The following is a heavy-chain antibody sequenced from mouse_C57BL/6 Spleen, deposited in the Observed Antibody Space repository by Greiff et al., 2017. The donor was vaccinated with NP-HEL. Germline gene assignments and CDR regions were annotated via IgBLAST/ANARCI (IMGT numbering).Heavy chain of an antibody. CDR3: AKSHYGSSGYFDV. Sequence: QVQLKESGPGLVQPSQSLSITCTVSGFSLTSYGVHWVRQSPGKGLEWLGVIWRGGSTDYNAAFMSRLSITKDNSKSHVFFKMNSLQADDTAIYCGAKSHYGSSGYFDVWGTGTTVTVSS. V-gene: IGHV2-5*01. D-gene: IGHD1-1*01. CDR1: GFSLTSYG. CDR2: IWRGGST. J-gene: IGHJ1*03.